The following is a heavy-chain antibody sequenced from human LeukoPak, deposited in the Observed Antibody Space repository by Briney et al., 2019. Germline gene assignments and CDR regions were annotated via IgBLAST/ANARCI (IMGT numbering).Heavy chain of an antibody. CDR2: IYTSGST. Sequence: SETLSLTCTVSGGSISSGSYYWSWIRQPAGKGLEWIGRIYTSGSTSYNPSLKSRVTISVDTSKNQFSLKLSSVTAADTAVYYCAGVTQNAGYCSSTSCYTFFDYWGQGTLVTVSS. D-gene: IGHD2-2*02. CDR1: GGSISSGSYY. J-gene: IGHJ4*02. CDR3: AGVTQNAGYCSSTSCYTFFDY. V-gene: IGHV4-61*02.